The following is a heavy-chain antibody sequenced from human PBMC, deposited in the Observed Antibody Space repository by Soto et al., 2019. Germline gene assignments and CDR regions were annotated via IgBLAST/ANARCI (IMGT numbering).Heavy chain of an antibody. J-gene: IGHJ3*02. CDR3: ARNDRDYVCESPGEYALDI. Sequence: PSETLSLTCTVSGGSISSGDYYWNWLRQPPGLGLEWIGFIYNSGSTYYNPSIKSVVTISIDTSNNQLSLKLTSVTAAGTAVYYLARNDRDYVCESPGEYALDIWGQGTLVTVSS. CDR2: IYNSGST. CDR1: GGSISSGDYY. V-gene: IGHV4-30-4*01. D-gene: IGHD3-16*01.